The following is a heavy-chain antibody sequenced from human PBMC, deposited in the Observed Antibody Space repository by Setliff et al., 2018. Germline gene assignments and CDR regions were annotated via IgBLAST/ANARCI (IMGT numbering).Heavy chain of an antibody. CDR1: GYSLTSYY. CDR2: INIGGGSA. CDR3: ARGGLAAANKKGVFEY. J-gene: IGHJ4*02. D-gene: IGHD6-13*01. Sequence: ASVKVSCKASGYSLTSYYMYWLRQAPGQGPEWMGIINIGGGSASYAQKFQDRVTMTRDTSTNTVYMEVSSLTSDDSAVYYCARGGLAAANKKGVFEYWGQGTLVTVSS. V-gene: IGHV1-46*01.